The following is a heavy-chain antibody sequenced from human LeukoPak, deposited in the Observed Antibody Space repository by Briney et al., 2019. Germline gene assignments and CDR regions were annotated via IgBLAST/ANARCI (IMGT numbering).Heavy chain of an antibody. D-gene: IGHD3-22*01. Sequence: GGSLRLSCAASGFTFSDYYMSWIRHAPGKGLEWVSYISSSGSTIYYADSVKGRFTISRDNAKNSLYLQMNSLRAEDTAVYYCARAGLRTYYDSSGYYGDYWGQGTLVTVSS. V-gene: IGHV3-11*04. CDR3: ARAGLRTYYDSSGYYGDY. CDR1: GFTFSDYY. J-gene: IGHJ4*02. CDR2: ISSSGSTI.